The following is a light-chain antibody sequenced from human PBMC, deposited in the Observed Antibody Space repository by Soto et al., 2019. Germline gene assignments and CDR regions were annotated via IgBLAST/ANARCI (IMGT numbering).Light chain of an antibody. V-gene: IGKV1-6*01. J-gene: IGKJ1*01. CDR1: QGFGND. Sequence: AIQLTQAPTSLSAAARERVTIPCLACQGFGNDLAWYQQKPGIAPRLLIFAASNLQSGVPSRFSGSGSGTDFTLTLSRLQPEDSATYYCLQDINYPWTFGQGTKVDIK. CDR2: AAS. CDR3: LQDINYPWT.